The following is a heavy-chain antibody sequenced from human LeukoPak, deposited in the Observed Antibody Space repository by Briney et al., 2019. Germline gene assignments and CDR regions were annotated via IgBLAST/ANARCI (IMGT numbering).Heavy chain of an antibody. D-gene: IGHD2-2*01. CDR3: ARAKQDIVVVPAAL. V-gene: IGHV1-69*01. CDR2: IIPIFGTA. CDR1: GGTFSSYA. J-gene: IGHJ4*02. Sequence: SVKVSCKASGGTFSSYAISWVRQAPRNGLEWMGGIIPIFGTANYAQKYQGRVTITADESTSTAYMELSSLRSEDTAVYYCARAKQDIVVVPAALWGQGTLVTVSS.